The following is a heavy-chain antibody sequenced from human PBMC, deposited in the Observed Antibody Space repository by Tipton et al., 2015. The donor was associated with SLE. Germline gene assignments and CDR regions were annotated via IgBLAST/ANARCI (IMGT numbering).Heavy chain of an antibody. Sequence: TLSLTCTVSGDSINSYYWSWIRQPPGEGLEWIGYIYYREGTNYSPSLKSRVTISLDASKNQLSLKLSSATAADTAVYYCARHHGSGWLYGLDVWGQGTTVTVSS. CDR1: GDSINSYY. J-gene: IGHJ6*02. D-gene: IGHD6-19*01. V-gene: IGHV4-59*08. CDR3: ARHHGSGWLYGLDV. CDR2: IYYREGT.